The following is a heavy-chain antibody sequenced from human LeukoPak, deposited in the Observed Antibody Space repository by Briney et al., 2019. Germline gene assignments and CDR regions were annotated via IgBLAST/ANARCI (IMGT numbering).Heavy chain of an antibody. D-gene: IGHD3-10*01. Sequence: PGGSLRLSCAASGFTFSSYGMHRVRQAPGKGLEWVAVIWYDGSNKYYADSVKGRFTISRDNSKNTLYLQMNSLRAEDTAVYYCAKNPPSYYNGREHFDYWRQGTLVTVSS. CDR1: GFTFSSYG. CDR2: IWYDGSNK. CDR3: AKNPPSYYNGREHFDY. V-gene: IGHV3-33*03. J-gene: IGHJ4*02.